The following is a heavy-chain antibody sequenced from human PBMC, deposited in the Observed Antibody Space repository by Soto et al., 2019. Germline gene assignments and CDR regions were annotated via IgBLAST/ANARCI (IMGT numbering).Heavy chain of an antibody. Sequence: ASVKVSCKASGYTFTSYGISWVRQAPGQGLEWMGWISAYNGNTNYAQKLQGRVTMTTDTSTSTAYMELRSLRSEDTAVYYCASGDFWSGYYLNYYYYGMDVWGQGTTVTVSS. CDR2: ISAYNGNT. J-gene: IGHJ6*02. D-gene: IGHD3-3*01. CDR1: GYTFTSYG. V-gene: IGHV1-18*01. CDR3: ASGDFWSGYYLNYYYYGMDV.